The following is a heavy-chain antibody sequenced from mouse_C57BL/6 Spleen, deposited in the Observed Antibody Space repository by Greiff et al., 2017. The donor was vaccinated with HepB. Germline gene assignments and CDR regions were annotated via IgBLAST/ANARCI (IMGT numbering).Heavy chain of an antibody. CDR2: INYDGSST. CDR3: ARIYYDYGWYFDV. J-gene: IGHJ1*03. CDR1: GFTFSDYY. Sequence: EVKVVESEGGLVQPGSSMKLSCTASGFTFSDYYMAWVRQVPEKGLEWVANINYDGSSTYYLDSLKCRFIISRDNAKNILYLQMSSLKSEDTATYYCARIYYDYGWYFDVWGTGTTVTVSS. D-gene: IGHD2-4*01. V-gene: IGHV5-16*01.